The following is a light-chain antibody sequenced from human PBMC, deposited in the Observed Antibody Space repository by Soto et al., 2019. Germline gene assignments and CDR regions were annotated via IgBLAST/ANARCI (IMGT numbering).Light chain of an antibody. Sequence: EIVMTQSPATLSVSPGERATISCRASQSVSSNLAWYQQNPCQAPRLLIYGASTRATGIPARFSGSGSGTEFTITISRLQSEDFAVYKCQQYNTWTPMYPFGQGNKLESK. CDR2: GAS. V-gene: IGKV3D-15*01. CDR3: QQYNTWTPMYP. CDR1: QSVSSN. J-gene: IGKJ2*01.